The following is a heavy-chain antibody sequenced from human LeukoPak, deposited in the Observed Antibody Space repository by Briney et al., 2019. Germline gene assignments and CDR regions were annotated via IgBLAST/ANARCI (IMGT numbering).Heavy chain of an antibody. CDR2: IRYDGSNK. D-gene: IGHD1-26*01. J-gene: IGHJ4*02. Sequence: PGGSLRLSCAASGFTFSSYGMHWVRQAPGKGLEWVAFIRYDGSNKYHADSVKGRFTISRDNSKNTLYLQMNSLRAEDTAVYYCARDKIVGATYFDYWGQGTLVTVSS. CDR1: GFTFSSYG. CDR3: ARDKIVGATYFDY. V-gene: IGHV3-30*02.